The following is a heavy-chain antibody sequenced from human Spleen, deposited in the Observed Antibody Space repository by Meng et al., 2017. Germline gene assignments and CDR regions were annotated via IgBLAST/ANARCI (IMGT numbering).Heavy chain of an antibody. D-gene: IGHD1-26*01. Sequence: QVPWVEFGGGGKRPGPSVKVSGKGCGYTCTSYGISWVRQAPGEGLEWMGWISAYNGNTNYAQKFQARVTLTADKATSTAYMELSSLRSEDTAVYYCATDSGSYRGIDYWGQGTLVTVSS. J-gene: IGHJ4*02. CDR2: ISAYNGNT. CDR3: ATDSGSYRGIDY. V-gene: IGHV1-18*01. CDR1: GYTCTSYG.